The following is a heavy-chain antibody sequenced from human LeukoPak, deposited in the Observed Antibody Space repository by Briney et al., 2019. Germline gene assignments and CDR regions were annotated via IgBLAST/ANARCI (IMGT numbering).Heavy chain of an antibody. CDR2: IRRKANSYAT. Sequence: GGSLRLSCAASGLTFSGSAMPWVRQASGKGLGWVGRIRRKANSYATAYAASVKGRFTISRDDSKNTAYLQMNSLKTEDTAVYYCTRHDSSGNSGYSYGPYFDYWGQGTLVTVSS. CDR1: GLTFSGSA. CDR3: TRHDSSGNSGYSYGPYFDY. V-gene: IGHV3-73*01. J-gene: IGHJ4*02. D-gene: IGHD5-18*01.